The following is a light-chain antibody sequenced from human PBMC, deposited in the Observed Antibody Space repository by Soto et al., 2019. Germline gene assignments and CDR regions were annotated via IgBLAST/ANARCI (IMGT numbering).Light chain of an antibody. Sequence: DIQLTXSPXXXSASIGDRITITCRASQAISSYLAWCQQKPGKAPKLLIYAASNLQSGVPSRFSGSGSGTEFTLTISSLQPEDFATYYCQQLNSYPHTFGGGTKVELK. CDR3: QQLNSYPHT. CDR1: QAISSY. J-gene: IGKJ4*01. V-gene: IGKV1-9*01. CDR2: AAS.